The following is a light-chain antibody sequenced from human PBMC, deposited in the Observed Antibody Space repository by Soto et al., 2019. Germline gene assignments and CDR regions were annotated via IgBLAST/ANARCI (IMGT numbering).Light chain of an antibody. Sequence: EIVMTQSPATLSVSPGEGATLSCRASQGIGDAVAWDEQKPGQPPRLLIDGASNRATGIPARFSGSGSGTDFTLTISRLEPEDFAVYWCQQYDSSPRTFGQGTKVDI. CDR3: QQYDSSPRT. V-gene: IGKV3-20*01. J-gene: IGKJ1*01. CDR2: GAS. CDR1: QGIGDA.